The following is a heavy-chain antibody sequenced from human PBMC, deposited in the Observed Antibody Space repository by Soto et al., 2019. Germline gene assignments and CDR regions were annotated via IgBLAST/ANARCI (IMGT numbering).Heavy chain of an antibody. J-gene: IGHJ4*02. CDR3: ARGHYDILTGDVGYFDY. CDR2: TYYRSKWYN. V-gene: IGHV6-1*01. D-gene: IGHD3-9*01. CDR1: GDSVSSNSAA. Sequence: SQTLSLTCVISGDSVSSNSAAWNWIRQSPSRGLEWLGRTYYRSKWYNDYAVSVKSRITINPDTSKNQFSLQLNSVTPEDTAVYYCARGHYDILTGDVGYFDYWGQGTLVTVSS.